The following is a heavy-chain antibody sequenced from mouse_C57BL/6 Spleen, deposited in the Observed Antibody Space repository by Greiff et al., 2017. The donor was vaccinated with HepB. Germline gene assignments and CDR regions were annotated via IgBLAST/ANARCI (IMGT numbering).Heavy chain of an antibody. V-gene: IGHV1-19*01. D-gene: IGHD2-4*01. J-gene: IGHJ3*01. Sequence: EVQLQQSGPVLVKPGASVKMSCKASGYTFTDYYMNWVKQSHGKSLEWIGVINPYNGGTSYNQKFKGKATLTVDKSSSTAYMELNSLTSEDSAVYYCARGVYYDYLESAYWGQGTLVTVSA. CDR1: GYTFTDYY. CDR3: ARGVYYDYLESAY. CDR2: INPYNGGT.